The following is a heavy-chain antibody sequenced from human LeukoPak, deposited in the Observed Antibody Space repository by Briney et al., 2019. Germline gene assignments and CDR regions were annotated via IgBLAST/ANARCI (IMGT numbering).Heavy chain of an antibody. V-gene: IGHV4-39*01. D-gene: IGHD2-2*02. CDR3: ARPQYHWLLYHGFDY. CDR1: GGSISGSSYY. CDR2: IYYSGST. Sequence: PSETLSLTCTVSGGSISGSSYYWGWIRQPPGKGLEWIGSIYYSGSTYYNPSLKSRVTISVDTSKNQFSLKLSSVTAADTAVYYCARPQYHWLLYHGFDYWGQGTLVTVSS. J-gene: IGHJ4*02.